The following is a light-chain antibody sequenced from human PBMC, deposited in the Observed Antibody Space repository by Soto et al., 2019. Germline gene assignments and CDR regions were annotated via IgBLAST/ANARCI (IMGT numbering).Light chain of an antibody. CDR2: GNN. CDR3: QSYDSSLSGYV. CDR1: SSNIGAGYD. J-gene: IGLJ1*01. V-gene: IGLV1-40*01. Sequence: QSVLTQPPSVSGAPGQRVTISCTGSSSNIGAGYDVHWYQQLPGTAPKLLIYGNNNRPSGVPDRFSGSKSGTSASLAITGLQAEDEADHYCQSYDSSLSGYVFGTGTKVTVL.